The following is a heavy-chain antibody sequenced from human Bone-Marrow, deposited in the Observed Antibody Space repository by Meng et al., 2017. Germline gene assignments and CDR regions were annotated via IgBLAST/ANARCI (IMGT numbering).Heavy chain of an antibody. V-gene: IGHV3-74*01. CDR1: EITFNIYW. J-gene: IGHJ4*02. CDR3: ARVAWGFDY. Sequence: EMGGALVTPGGSPRRASVGTEITFNIYWMHWVRQARGKGLVWVSRINSDGSSTSYADSVKGRFTISRDNAKNTLYLQMNSLTAEDTAIYYCARVAWGFDYWGQGTLVTVSS. CDR2: INSDGSST. D-gene: IGHD7-27*01.